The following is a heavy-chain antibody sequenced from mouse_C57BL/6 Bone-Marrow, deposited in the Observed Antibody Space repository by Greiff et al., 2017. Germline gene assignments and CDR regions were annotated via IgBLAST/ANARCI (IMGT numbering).Heavy chain of an antibody. CDR3: ARSGGLRRLDY. Sequence: VQLQQPGTDLVKPGASVKLSCTASGYTFTSYWMPWVKQRPGQGLEWIGNINPSTGGTNYTEKFKSQATLTVDKSSSTAYMQISSLTSEDSAVDYCARSGGLRRLDYWGQGTTLTVSS. CDR2: INPSTGGT. V-gene: IGHV1-53*01. CDR1: GYTFTSYW. J-gene: IGHJ2*01. D-gene: IGHD2-4*01.